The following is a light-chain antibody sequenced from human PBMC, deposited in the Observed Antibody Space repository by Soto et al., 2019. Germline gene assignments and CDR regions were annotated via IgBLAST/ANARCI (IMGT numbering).Light chain of an antibody. V-gene: IGLV2-11*01. J-gene: IGLJ3*02. CDR2: DVN. Sequence: QSALTQPRSVSGSPGQSVTISCIGTSSDVGGYNYVSWYQQHPGKAPKLLIYDVNRRPSGVPDRFSASKSGNTASLTISGLQAEDESDYCCCSYAGRDTVVFGGGTKLTVL. CDR1: SSDVGGYNY. CDR3: CSYAGRDTVV.